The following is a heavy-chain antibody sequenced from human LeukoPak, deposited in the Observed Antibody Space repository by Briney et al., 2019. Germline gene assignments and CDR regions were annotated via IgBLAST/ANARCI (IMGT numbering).Heavy chain of an antibody. V-gene: IGHV3-30-3*01. J-gene: IGHJ4*02. CDR2: ISYDGSNK. CDR1: GFTFSSYA. CDR3: ARDGGMVRGVSLDY. Sequence: GGSLRLSCAASGFTFSSYAMHWVRQAPGKGLEWVAVISYDGSNKYYADSVKGRFTISRDNSKNTLYLQMNSLRAEDTAVYYCARDGGMVRGVSLDYWGQGTLVTVSS. D-gene: IGHD3-10*01.